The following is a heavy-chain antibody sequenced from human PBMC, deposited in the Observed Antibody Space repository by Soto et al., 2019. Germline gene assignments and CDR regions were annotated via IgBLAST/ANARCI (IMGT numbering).Heavy chain of an antibody. Sequence: QVQLVQSGAEEKKPGASVKVSCKASGYTFTGYAMHWVRQAPGQRLEWMGWINAGNGNTKYSQKFQGRVTITRDTSASADYMELSSLSSEDTGVYYCARAVAVAADFDYWGQGTLVTVSS. CDR3: ARAVAVAADFDY. CDR1: GYTFTGYA. V-gene: IGHV1-3*05. J-gene: IGHJ4*02. D-gene: IGHD6-19*01. CDR2: INAGNGNT.